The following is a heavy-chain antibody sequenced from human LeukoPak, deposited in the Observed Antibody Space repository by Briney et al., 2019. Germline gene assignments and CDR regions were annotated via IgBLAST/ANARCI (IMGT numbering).Heavy chain of an antibody. CDR2: IRYDGNNK. Sequence: GGTLRLSCAASGFTFSRHGMHWVRQAPGKGLEWVAFIRYDGNNKYYADSVKGRFTISRDNSKNTLYLQMNSLRVEDTAMYYCAKAGTQQWLLFVGVYWGQGALVTVSS. J-gene: IGHJ4*02. CDR1: GFTFSRHG. V-gene: IGHV3-30*02. D-gene: IGHD6-19*01. CDR3: AKAGTQQWLLFVGVY.